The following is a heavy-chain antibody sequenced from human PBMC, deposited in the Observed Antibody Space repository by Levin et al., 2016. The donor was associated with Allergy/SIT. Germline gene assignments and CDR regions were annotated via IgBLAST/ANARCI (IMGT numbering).Heavy chain of an antibody. CDR2: INHSGSA. CDR1: GGSFSSYK. Sequence: SETLSLTCAVYGGSFSSYKWSWIRQTPGKGLEWIGEINHSGSADYNPSLKSRVAISLDTSKNQFSLRLSSVTAADTAMYYCARITLRTRLFYFDSWGQGTLVTVSS. J-gene: IGHJ4*02. D-gene: IGHD1-7*01. CDR3: ARITLRTRLFYFDS. V-gene: IGHV4-34*01.